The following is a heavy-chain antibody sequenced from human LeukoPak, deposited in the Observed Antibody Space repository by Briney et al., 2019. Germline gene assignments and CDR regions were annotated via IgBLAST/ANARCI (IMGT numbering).Heavy chain of an antibody. CDR1: GYTFTSYG. Sequence: GASVKVSCKASGYTFTSYGINWVRQAAGQGLEWMAWLSPNSGQAGYEQNFQGRLTLTRDTSTSTAYMELSSLKSDDTAVYYCVTLDVHLRHIDYWGPGTLVTVSS. V-gene: IGHV1-8*02. CDR3: VTLDVHLRHIDY. CDR2: LSPNSGQA. D-gene: IGHD3-16*01. J-gene: IGHJ4*02.